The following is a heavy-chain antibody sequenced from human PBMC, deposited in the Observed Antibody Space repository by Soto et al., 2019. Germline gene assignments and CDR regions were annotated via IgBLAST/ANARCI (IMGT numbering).Heavy chain of an antibody. V-gene: IGHV1-3*01. Sequence: GASVKVSCKASGYTFTSYAIHWVRQAPGQRLEWMGWINAGNGNTKYSQKFQGRVTITRDTSASTAYMELSSLRSEDTAVYYCAKDEGARDSTRADYYYYYGMDVWGQGTKVTVSS. D-gene: IGHD1-1*01. CDR1: GYTFTSYA. J-gene: IGHJ6*02. CDR3: AKDEGARDSTRADYYYYYGMDV. CDR2: INAGNGNT.